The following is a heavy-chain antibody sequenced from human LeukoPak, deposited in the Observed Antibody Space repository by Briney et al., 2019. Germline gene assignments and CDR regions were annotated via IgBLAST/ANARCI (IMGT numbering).Heavy chain of an antibody. J-gene: IGHJ4*02. CDR2: INHSGST. D-gene: IGHD3-3*01. CDR1: GGSFSGYY. CDR3: ARGVTIFGVVIEDY. Sequence: PETLSLTCAVYGGSFSGYYWSWIRQPPGKGLEWIGEINHSGSTNYNPSLKGRVTISVDTSKNQFSLKLSSVTAADTAVYYCARGVTIFGVVIEDYWGQGTLVTVSS. V-gene: IGHV4-34*01.